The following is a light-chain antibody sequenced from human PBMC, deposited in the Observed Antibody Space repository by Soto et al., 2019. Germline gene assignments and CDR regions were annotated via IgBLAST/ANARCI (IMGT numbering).Light chain of an antibody. V-gene: IGKV3-11*01. CDR2: DAS. Sequence: EVVMTQSPATLSVSPGEGATLSCRASQSVSSNLAWYQRRPGQAPRLLIYDASNRATGIPARFSGSGSGTDFTLTISSLEPADFAVYYCQQRSNWPPWTFGQGTKVDIK. CDR3: QQRSNWPPWT. CDR1: QSVSSN. J-gene: IGKJ1*01.